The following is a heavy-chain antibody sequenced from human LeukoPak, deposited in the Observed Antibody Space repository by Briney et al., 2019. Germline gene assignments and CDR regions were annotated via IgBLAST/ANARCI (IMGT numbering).Heavy chain of an antibody. CDR1: GFTFSRYS. CDR2: ISGSGGST. J-gene: IGHJ4*02. V-gene: IGHV3-23*01. CDR3: AKDLDSYGLFDY. D-gene: IGHD5-18*01. Sequence: GGSLRLSCAASGFTFSRYSINWVRQAPGKGLEWVSAISGSGGSTYYADSVKGRFTISRDNSKNTLYLQMNSLRAEDTAVYYCAKDLDSYGLFDYWGQGTLVTVSS.